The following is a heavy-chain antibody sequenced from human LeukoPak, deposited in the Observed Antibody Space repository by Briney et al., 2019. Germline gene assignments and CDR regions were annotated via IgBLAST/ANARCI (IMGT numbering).Heavy chain of an antibody. CDR1: GESLGTFH. D-gene: IGHD2-15*01. V-gene: IGHV4-4*07. J-gene: IGHJ4*02. CDR2: IHTTGYT. Sequence: SETLSLTCTVSGESLGTFHWSWIRQPAGQGLEYIGRIHTTGYTNYKPSLKSRVTMSVDSSKNQFSLTLRSVTATDTAIYYCARAHSGLYLDSWGQGTLVTVSS. CDR3: ARAHSGLYLDS.